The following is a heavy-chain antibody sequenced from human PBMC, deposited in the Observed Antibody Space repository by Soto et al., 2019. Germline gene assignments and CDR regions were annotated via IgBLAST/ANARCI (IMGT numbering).Heavy chain of an antibody. CDR3: GRDKITGVFDY. CDR2: IYHSGST. CDR1: GGSIINSSYH. Sequence: PSQTLPLTYTVSGGSIINSSYHWGWIRQPPGKGLEWIGSIYHSGSTNYNPSLKSRVTISVDTSKNQFSLKLTSVTAAYTVVYYCGRDKITGVFDYWGQGTLVIVSS. D-gene: IGHD2-8*02. V-gene: IGHV4-39*07. J-gene: IGHJ4*02.